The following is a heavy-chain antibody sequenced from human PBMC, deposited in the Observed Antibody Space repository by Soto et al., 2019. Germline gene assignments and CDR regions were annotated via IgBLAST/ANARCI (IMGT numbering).Heavy chain of an antibody. V-gene: IGHV4-31*03. CDR2: SYYSGST. CDR1: GGSISSGGYY. D-gene: IGHD1-26*01. Sequence: QVQLQESGPGLVKPSQTLSLTCTVSGGSISSGGYYWSWIRQHPGKGLEWIGYSYYSGSTYYNPSLKSRVTISVDTSKNQFSLKLSSVTAADTAVYYCARDRWELAAFDIWGQGTMVTVSS. J-gene: IGHJ3*02. CDR3: ARDRWELAAFDI.